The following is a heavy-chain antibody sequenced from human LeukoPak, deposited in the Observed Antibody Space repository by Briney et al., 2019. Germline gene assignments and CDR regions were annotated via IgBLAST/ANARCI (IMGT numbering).Heavy chain of an antibody. V-gene: IGHV1-2*02. CDR3: ARGRFYYDSSGYYILNY. Sequence: GASVKVSCKASGYTFTGYYMHWVRQAPGQGLEWMGWINPNSGGTNYAQKFQGRVTMTRDTSISTAYMELSRLRSDDTAVYYCARGRFYYDSSGYYILNYWGQGTLVTVSS. CDR2: INPNSGGT. CDR1: GYTFTGYY. J-gene: IGHJ4*02. D-gene: IGHD3-22*01.